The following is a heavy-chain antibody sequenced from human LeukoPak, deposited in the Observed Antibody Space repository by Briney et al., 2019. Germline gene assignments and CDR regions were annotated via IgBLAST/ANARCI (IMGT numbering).Heavy chain of an antibody. D-gene: IGHD4-17*01. V-gene: IGHV3-48*03. CDR2: ISSSGSTI. CDR3: ARPGGYGDYYFDY. J-gene: IGHJ4*02. CDR1: GFTSSSYE. Sequence: GGSLRLSCAASGFTSSSYEMNWVRQAPGKGLEWVSYISSSGSTIYYADSVKGRFTISRDNAKNSLYLQMNSLRAEDTAVYYCARPGGYGDYYFDYWGQGTLVTVSS.